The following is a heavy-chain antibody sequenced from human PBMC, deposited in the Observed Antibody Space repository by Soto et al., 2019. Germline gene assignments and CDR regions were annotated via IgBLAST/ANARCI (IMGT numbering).Heavy chain of an antibody. CDR1: GYTFAGYG. CDR2: ISAYNGNT. V-gene: IGHV1-18*01. CDR3: TRLKSDDDASAT. Sequence: ASVMVSCKASGYTFAGYGISWVRQAPGQGLEWMGWISAYNGNTNYAQKLQGRVTMTTDTSTSTAYMELRSLRSDGTAVYYCTRLKSDDDASATWGQATMVTVSS. J-gene: IGHJ3*02. D-gene: IGHD2-21*02.